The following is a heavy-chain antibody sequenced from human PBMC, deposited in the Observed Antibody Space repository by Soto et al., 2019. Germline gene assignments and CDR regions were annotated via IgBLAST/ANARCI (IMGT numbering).Heavy chain of an antibody. CDR3: ARGFCAVAGTNTCYYYGMDV. J-gene: IGHJ6*02. CDR2: IWYDGSNK. Sequence: GGSLRLSCAASGFTFSSYGMHWVRQAPGKGLEWVAVIWYDGSNKYYADSVKGRFTISRDNSKNTLYLQMNSLRAEDTAVYYCARGFCAVAGTNTCYYYGMDVWGQGTTVTVSS. CDR1: GFTFSSYG. V-gene: IGHV3-33*01. D-gene: IGHD6-19*01.